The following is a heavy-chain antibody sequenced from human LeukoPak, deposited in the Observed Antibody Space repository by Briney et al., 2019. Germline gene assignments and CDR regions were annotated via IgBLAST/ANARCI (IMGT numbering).Heavy chain of an antibody. J-gene: IGHJ1*01. V-gene: IGHV1-69*04. CDR2: IIPILGIA. Sequence: GSSVKVSCKASGGTFSRYAISWVRQAPGQGLEWMGRIIPILGIANYAQKFQGRVTITADKSTSTAYMELSSLRSEDTAVYYCATPSVVVVAATRRTIDFQHWGQGTLVTVSS. CDR1: GGTFSRYA. D-gene: IGHD2-15*01. CDR3: ATPSVVVVAATRRTIDFQH.